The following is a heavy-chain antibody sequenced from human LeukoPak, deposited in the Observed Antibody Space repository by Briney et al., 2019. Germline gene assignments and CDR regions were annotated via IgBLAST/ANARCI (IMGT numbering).Heavy chain of an antibody. D-gene: IGHD2-21*02. J-gene: IGHJ4*02. Sequence: ASVKVSCKASGYTFTSYNMHWVRQPPGEGLEWMGIINPTGGSTSYAQKFQGRVTMTRDTSTSTVYMELSSLRSEDTAVYYCARDHYHKIHSVMVTAPDYWGQGILVTVSS. CDR2: INPTGGST. V-gene: IGHV1-46*01. CDR1: GYTFTSYN. CDR3: ARDHYHKIHSVMVTAPDY.